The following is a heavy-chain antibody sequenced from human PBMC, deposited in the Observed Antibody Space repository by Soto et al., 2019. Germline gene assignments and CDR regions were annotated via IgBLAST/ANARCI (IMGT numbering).Heavy chain of an antibody. D-gene: IGHD2-2*01. J-gene: IGHJ1*01. V-gene: IGHV3-30*18. CDR2: ISYDGSNK. Sequence: QVQLVESGGGVVQPGRSLRLSCADSGFTFSSYGMHWVRQAPGKGLEWVAVISYDGSNKYYADSVKGRFTISRDNSKNTMYLQMNSLRAEDTAVYYCAKAESQLLCCFQHWGQGTLVTVSS. CDR1: GFTFSSYG. CDR3: AKAESQLLCCFQH.